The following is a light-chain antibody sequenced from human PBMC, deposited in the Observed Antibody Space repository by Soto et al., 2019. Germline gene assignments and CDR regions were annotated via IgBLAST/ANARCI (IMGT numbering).Light chain of an antibody. CDR3: QKYSIDAPEA. CDR1: QDIRNY. J-gene: IGKJ3*01. CDR2: AAS. Sequence: DIQMTQSPSSLSASVGDRVTITCRASQDIRNYLAWYQQKPGKVPKLLIYAASTLLSGVPSRFSGRGSGTDFTPTITRLQAEDVATCYCQKYSIDAPEAFGPQTKV. V-gene: IGKV1-27*01.